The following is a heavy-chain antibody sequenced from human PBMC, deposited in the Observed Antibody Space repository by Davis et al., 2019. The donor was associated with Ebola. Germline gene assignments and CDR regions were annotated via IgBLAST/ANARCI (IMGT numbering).Heavy chain of an antibody. CDR1: GFIFSDYH. CDR2: LFSSGATI. Sequence: PGGSLRLSCAASGFIFSDYHMKWIRQAPGKGLGSAPYLFSSGATIYYADSVKGRFTISRDNAKNSLYRQMTSLRAEDTAVYYCAREYSFGYGDWGQGTLVSVSS. D-gene: IGHD5-18*01. J-gene: IGHJ4*02. CDR3: AREYSFGYGD. V-gene: IGHV3-11*01.